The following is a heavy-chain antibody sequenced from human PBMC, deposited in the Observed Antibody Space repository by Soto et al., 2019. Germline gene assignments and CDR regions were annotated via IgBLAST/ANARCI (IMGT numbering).Heavy chain of an antibody. J-gene: IGHJ6*02. D-gene: IGHD3-9*01. V-gene: IGHV4-4*07. CDR3: ARADYDILTGSYAVDV. Sequence: QVQLQESGPGLVKPSETLSLTCTVSGGSMGNYYWFWIRQFAGKELEWIGRVSSSGNTNDNTSLKSRATLSIDTSKNQFSLKLSSVTAADTAVYYCARADYDILTGSYAVDVWGQGTTVTVSS. CDR2: VSSSGNT. CDR1: GGSMGNYY.